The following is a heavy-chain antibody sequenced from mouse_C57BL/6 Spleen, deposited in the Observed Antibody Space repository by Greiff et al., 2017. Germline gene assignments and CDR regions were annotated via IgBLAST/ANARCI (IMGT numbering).Heavy chain of an antibody. CDR2: INPSTGGT. CDR3: AKGDGAY. D-gene: IGHD1-2*01. V-gene: IGHV1-42*01. J-gene: IGHJ3*01. CDR1: GYSFTGYY. Sequence: VQLQQSGPELVKPGASVKISCKASGYSFTGYYMNWVKQSPEKSLEWIGEINPSTGGTTYNQKFKSKATPTVDTSSSTAYMQISSLTSEDSAVYYCAKGDGAYWGQGTLVTVSA.